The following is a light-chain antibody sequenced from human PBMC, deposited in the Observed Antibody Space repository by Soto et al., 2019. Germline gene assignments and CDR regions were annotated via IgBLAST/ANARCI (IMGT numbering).Light chain of an antibody. V-gene: IGLV3-1*01. CDR3: QTWDNATYV. Sequence: SYELTQPPSVSVSPGHTANITCSGDNLGHKYSSWYQQKPGQSPVLVIYQHTKRPSGIPERFSGSNFANTATLTISEAQPVDEADYYCQTWDNATYVFGHGTKLTVL. CDR1: NLGHKY. CDR2: QHT. J-gene: IGLJ1*01.